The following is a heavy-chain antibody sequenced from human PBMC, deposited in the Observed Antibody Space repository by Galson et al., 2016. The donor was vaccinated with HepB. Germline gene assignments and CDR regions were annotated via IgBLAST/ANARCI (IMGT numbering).Heavy chain of an antibody. CDR2: INGGNGNT. Sequence: SVKVSCKAFGHTFTSSAIHWVRQAPGQRPEWMGWINGGNGNTKYSHNFQGSVTITRDTSARTAYMELTSLRSDDTAVYYCARGATTAAGLYYYDGGAFYPDYFDYWGQGTLVTVSS. J-gene: IGHJ4*02. D-gene: IGHD3-22*01. CDR3: ARGATTAAGLYYYDGGAFYPDYFDY. CDR1: GHTFTSSA. V-gene: IGHV1-3*01.